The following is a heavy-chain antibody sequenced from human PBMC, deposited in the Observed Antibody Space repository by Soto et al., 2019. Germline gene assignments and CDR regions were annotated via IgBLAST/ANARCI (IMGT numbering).Heavy chain of an antibody. CDR2: MSGNRDST. V-gene: IGHV3-23*01. J-gene: IGHJ6*02. CDR3: AKARGLVGSSWYYGMDV. Sequence: LRLSCAASGFTFSNHAMSWVRQAPGKGLEWVSAMSGNRDSTYYADSVKGRFTISRDNSKNTLYLQMKSLRAEDTAVYYCAKARGLVGSSWYYGMDVWGQGATVTVSS. D-gene: IGHD6-6*01. CDR1: GFTFSNHA.